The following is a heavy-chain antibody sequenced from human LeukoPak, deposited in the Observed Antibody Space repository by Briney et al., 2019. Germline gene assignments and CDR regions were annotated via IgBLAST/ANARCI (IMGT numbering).Heavy chain of an antibody. CDR2: IYPGDSDT. Sequence: GESLRISCKGSGYSFTNYWIGWVRQMPGKGPEWMGIIYPGDSDTRYSPSFQGQVTISADKSISTAYLQWSSLKASDTAMYYCARHLRLWQNWFDPWGQGTLVTVSS. CDR1: GYSFTNYW. CDR3: ARHLRLWQNWFDP. V-gene: IGHV5-51*01. J-gene: IGHJ5*02. D-gene: IGHD5-18*01.